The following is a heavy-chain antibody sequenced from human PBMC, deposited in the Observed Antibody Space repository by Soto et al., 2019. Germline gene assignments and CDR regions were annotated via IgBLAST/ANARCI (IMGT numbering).Heavy chain of an antibody. CDR1: GFTFSSYA. CDR2: ISSNGGST. V-gene: IGHV3-64*01. D-gene: IGHD3-3*01. J-gene: IGHJ6*03. Sequence: AGGSLRLSCAASGFTFSSYAMHWVRQAPGKGLEYVSAISSNGGSTYYANSVKGRFTISRDNSKNTLYLQMGSLRAEDMAVYYCATVFFRITIFAVYMDFWCKGTTVTLSS. CDR3: ATVFFRITIFAVYMDF.